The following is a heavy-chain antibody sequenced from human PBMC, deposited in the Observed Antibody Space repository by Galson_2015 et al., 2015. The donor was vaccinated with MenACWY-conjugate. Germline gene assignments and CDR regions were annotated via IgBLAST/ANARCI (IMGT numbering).Heavy chain of an antibody. V-gene: IGHV1-18*01. CDR2: ISAYNGNT. Sequence: SVKVSCKASGYTFTSYGISWVRQAPGQGLEWMGWISAYNGNTNYAQKLQGRVTMTTDTSTRIAYMELRSLRSDDTAVYYCARGYRLDIFRSPNYLDCRGQGTLVTVTS. CDR3: ARGYRLDIFRSPNYLDC. J-gene: IGHJ4*02. CDR1: GYTFTSYG. D-gene: IGHD3-9*01.